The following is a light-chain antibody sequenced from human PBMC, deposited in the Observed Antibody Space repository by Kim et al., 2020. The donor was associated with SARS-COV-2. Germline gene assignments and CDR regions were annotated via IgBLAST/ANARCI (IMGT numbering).Light chain of an antibody. CDR2: DVT. Sequence: QSALTQPASVSGSPGQSITISCTGTSSDVGNYNYVSWYQHHPGEAPKVMIYDVTKRPSGVSNRFCGSKSGNTASLTISGLQAEDEADYYCCSYASSSTLVFGGGTQLTVL. V-gene: IGLV2-14*03. J-gene: IGLJ2*01. CDR1: SSDVGNYNY. CDR3: CSYASSSTLV.